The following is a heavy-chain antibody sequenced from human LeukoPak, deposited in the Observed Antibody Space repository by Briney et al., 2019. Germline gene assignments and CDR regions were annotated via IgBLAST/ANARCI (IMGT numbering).Heavy chain of an antibody. CDR3: ASLSGYYYGFCFQH. Sequence: SETLSLTCTVSGGSISSYYWSWIRQPPGKGLEWIGYIYYSGSTHYNPSLKSRVTISVDTSKNQFSLKLSSVTAADTAVYYCASLSGYYYGFCFQHWGQDTLVTVSS. CDR1: GGSISSYY. J-gene: IGHJ1*01. D-gene: IGHD3-22*01. CDR2: IYYSGST. V-gene: IGHV4-59*01.